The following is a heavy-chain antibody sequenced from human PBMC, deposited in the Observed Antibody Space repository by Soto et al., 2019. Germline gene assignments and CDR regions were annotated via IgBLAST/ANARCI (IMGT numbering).Heavy chain of an antibody. Sequence: SVKVSCKASGGTFSSYAISWVRQAPGQGLEWMGGIIPIFGTANYAQKFQGRVTITADESTSTAYMELSSLRSEDTAVYYCARAVVAATEVYYYYYGMDVWGQGTTVTVSS. CDR2: IIPIFGTA. V-gene: IGHV1-69*13. J-gene: IGHJ6*02. CDR1: GGTFSSYA. CDR3: ARAVVAATEVYYYYYGMDV. D-gene: IGHD2-15*01.